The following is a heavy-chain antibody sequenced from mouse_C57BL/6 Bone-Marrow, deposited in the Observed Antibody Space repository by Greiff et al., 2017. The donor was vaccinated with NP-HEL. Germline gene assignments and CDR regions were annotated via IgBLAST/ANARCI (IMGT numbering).Heavy chain of an antibody. V-gene: IGHV1-19*01. CDR1: GYTFTDYY. CDR2: INPYNGGT. D-gene: IGHD2-3*01. CDR3: VSNGYFDWFAY. Sequence: EVQLQQSGPVLVKPGASVKMSCKASGYTFTDYYMNWVKQSHGKSLEWIGVINPYNGGTSYNQKFKGKATLTVDKSSSTAYIELNSLTSEDSAVYYCVSNGYFDWFAYWGQGTLVTVSA. J-gene: IGHJ3*01.